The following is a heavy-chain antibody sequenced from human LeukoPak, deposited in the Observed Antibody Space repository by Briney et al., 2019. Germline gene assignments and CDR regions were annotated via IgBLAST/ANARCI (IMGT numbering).Heavy chain of an antibody. D-gene: IGHD3-10*01. Sequence: SQTLSLTCAISGDSVSSNSAAWNWIRQSPSGGLEWLGRTYYRSKWYNDYAVSVKSRITINPDTSKNQFSLQLNSVTPEDTAVYYCARDPRVLLWFGELLSKYYFDYWGQGTLVTVSS. CDR3: ARDPRVLLWFGELLSKYYFDY. CDR1: GDSVSSNSAA. J-gene: IGHJ4*02. CDR2: TYYRSKWYN. V-gene: IGHV6-1*01.